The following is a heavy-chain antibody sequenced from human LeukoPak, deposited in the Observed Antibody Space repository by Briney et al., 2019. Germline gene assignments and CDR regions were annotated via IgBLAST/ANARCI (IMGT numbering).Heavy chain of an antibody. CDR1: GGSISSGGYY. CDR3: ARGVEMTRLYFDY. V-gene: IGHV4-31*03. J-gene: IGHJ4*02. Sequence: SETLSLTCTVSGGSISSGGYYWSWNRQHPGKGLEWIGYIYYSGSTYYNPSLKSRVTISVDTSKNQFSLKLSSVTAADTAVYYCARGVEMTRLYFDYWGQGTLVTVSS. CDR2: IYYSGST. D-gene: IGHD2-21*01.